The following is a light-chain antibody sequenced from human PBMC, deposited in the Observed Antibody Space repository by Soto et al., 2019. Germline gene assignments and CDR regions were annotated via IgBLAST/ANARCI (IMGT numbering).Light chain of an antibody. CDR3: QQRSNWPPIT. V-gene: IGKV3-11*01. Sequence: EIVLTQSPATLSLSPGERATLSCRASQSVSSYLAWYQQKPGQAPRLLIYDASNRATGIPARFSGGGSGTDFTLTISSLEPEDFEVYYCQQRSNWPPITVGQGTRLEIK. CDR2: DAS. J-gene: IGKJ5*01. CDR1: QSVSSY.